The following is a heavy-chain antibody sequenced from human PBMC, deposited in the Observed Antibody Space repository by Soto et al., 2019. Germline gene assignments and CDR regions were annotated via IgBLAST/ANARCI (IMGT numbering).Heavy chain of an antibody. V-gene: IGHV1-18*01. J-gene: IGHJ6*02. CDR3: ARVRGTAAGKGDYYYYGMDV. D-gene: IGHD6-13*01. Sequence: ASVKVSCKASGYTFTSYGISWVRQAPGQGLEWMGWISAYNGNTNYAQKLQGRVTMTTDTYTSTAYMELRSLRSDDTAVYYCARVRGTAAGKGDYYYYGMDVWGQGTTVTVSS. CDR1: GYTFTSYG. CDR2: ISAYNGNT.